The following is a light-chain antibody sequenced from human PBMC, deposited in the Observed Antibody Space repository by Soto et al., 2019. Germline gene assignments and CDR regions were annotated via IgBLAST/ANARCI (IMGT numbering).Light chain of an antibody. V-gene: IGLV2-23*01. CDR3: CSYAGGRV. CDR1: SSDVRSYNL. CDR2: EGS. Sequence: QSALTQPASVSGSPGQSITISCTGTSSDVRSYNLVSWYQQHPGKAPKLMIYEGSKRPSGVSNRFSGSKSGNTASLTISGLQAEDEADYYCCSYAGGRVFGGGTKLTVL. J-gene: IGLJ2*01.